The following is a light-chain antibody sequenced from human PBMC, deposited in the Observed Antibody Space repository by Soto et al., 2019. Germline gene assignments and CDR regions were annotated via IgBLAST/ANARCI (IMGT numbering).Light chain of an antibody. CDR3: QQRPSWT. Sequence: EVVLTQSPATLFLSPGERATLSCRASQSVSSYLAWYQQKPGQAPRLLIYDASNRATGIPARFSGSGSGTDFTLTISSLEPEDSAVYYCQQRPSWTFGQGTKVEIK. J-gene: IGKJ1*01. CDR1: QSVSSY. CDR2: DAS. V-gene: IGKV3-11*01.